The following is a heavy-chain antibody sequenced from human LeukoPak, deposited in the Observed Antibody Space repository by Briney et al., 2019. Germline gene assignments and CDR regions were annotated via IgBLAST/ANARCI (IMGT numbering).Heavy chain of an antibody. CDR2: IYSGGST. V-gene: IGHV3-66*01. CDR3: ARVVVVPAATSPYFDY. Sequence: GGSLRLSCAASGFTVSNNYMRWVRQAPGKGLEWVSLIYSGGSTYYADSVKGRFIISRDNSKNTLYLQMNSLRAEDTAVYYCARVVVVPAATSPYFDYWGQGTLVTVSS. D-gene: IGHD2-2*01. J-gene: IGHJ4*02. CDR1: GFTVSNNY.